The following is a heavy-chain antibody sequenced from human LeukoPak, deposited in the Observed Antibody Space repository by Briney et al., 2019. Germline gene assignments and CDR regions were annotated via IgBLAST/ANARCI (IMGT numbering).Heavy chain of an antibody. D-gene: IGHD6-13*01. CDR2: IYTSGST. V-gene: IGHV4-4*07. Sequence: SETLSLTCTVSGGSISSYYWSWIRQPAGKGLEWIGRIYTSGSTNYNPSLKSRVTISLDTSKNQFSLKLSSVTAADTAVYYCARGVVAAAGRTFDFWGQGTLVTVSS. CDR3: ARGVVAAAGRTFDF. J-gene: IGHJ4*02. CDR1: GGSISSYY.